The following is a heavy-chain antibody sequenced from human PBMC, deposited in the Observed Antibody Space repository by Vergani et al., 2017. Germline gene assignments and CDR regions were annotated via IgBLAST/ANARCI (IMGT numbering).Heavy chain of an antibody. CDR1: GGSISSYY. D-gene: IGHD6-19*01. CDR2: IYYSGST. V-gene: IGHV4-59*01. J-gene: IGHJ6*02. Sequence: QVQLQESGPGLVKPSETLSLSCTVSGGSISSYYWSWIRQPPGKGLEWIGYIYYSGSTNYNPSLKSRVTISVDTSKNQFSLKLSSVTAADTAVYYCARGASPXYSSGWYGYYGMDVWGQGTTVTVSS. CDR3: ARGASPXYSSGWYGYYGMDV.